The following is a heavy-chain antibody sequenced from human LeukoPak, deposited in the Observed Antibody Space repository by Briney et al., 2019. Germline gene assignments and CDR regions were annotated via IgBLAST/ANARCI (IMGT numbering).Heavy chain of an antibody. D-gene: IGHD2-8*01. CDR2: IYTSGST. Sequence: ASETLSLTCTVSGGSISSYYWSWIRQPAGKGLEWIGRIYTSGSTNYNPSLKSRVTMSVDTSKNQFSLKLSSVTAADTAVYYCAKWSSTLKAFDFWGQGILAIVSS. V-gene: IGHV4-4*07. CDR1: GGSISSYY. J-gene: IGHJ4*02. CDR3: AKWSSTLKAFDF.